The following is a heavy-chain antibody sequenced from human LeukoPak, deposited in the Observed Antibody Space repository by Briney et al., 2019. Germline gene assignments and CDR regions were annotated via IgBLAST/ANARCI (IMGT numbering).Heavy chain of an antibody. CDR3: TRPAASGYDSPANY. V-gene: IGHV5-51*01. J-gene: IGHJ4*02. D-gene: IGHD5-12*01. CDR2: IYPGDSDT. Sequence: GESLKISCKGSGYSFSTYWIGWVRQMPGKGLEWMGIIYPGDSDTRYSPSFQGQVTISADKSISTAYLQWSSLKASDTAMYYCTRPAASGYDSPANYWGQGTLVTVSS. CDR1: GYSFSTYW.